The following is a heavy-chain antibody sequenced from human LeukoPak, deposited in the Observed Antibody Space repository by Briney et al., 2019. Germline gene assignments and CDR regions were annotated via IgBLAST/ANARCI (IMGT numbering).Heavy chain of an antibody. J-gene: IGHJ4*02. CDR2: IYPGDSDT. CDR1: GCSFTSYW. CDR3: ARRPRGYSYGGYYFDY. D-gene: IGHD5-18*01. V-gene: IGHV5-51*01. Sequence: GESLKISCKGSGCSFTSYWIGWVRQMPGKGLEWMGIIYPGDSDTRYSPSFQGQVTISADKSISTAYLQWSSLKASDTAMYYCARRPRGYSYGGYYFDYWGQGTLVTVSS.